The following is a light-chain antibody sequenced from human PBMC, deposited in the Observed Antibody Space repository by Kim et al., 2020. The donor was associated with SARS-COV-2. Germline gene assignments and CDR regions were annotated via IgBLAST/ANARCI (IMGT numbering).Light chain of an antibody. CDR3: QQDSNIPIT. V-gene: IGKV1-39*01. J-gene: IGKJ5*01. CDR1: QSISNY. CDR2: AAS. Sequence: DIQMTQSPFSLSASVGDRVTITCRASQSISNYLNWYQQKPGRAPNLLIYAASKLQSGVSSRFSGSGSGTDFTLTITSLQPEDVATYYCQQDSNIPITFGQGTRLEIK.